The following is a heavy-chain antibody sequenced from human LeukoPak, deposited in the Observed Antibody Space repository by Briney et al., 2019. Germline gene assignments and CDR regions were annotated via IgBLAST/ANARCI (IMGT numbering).Heavy chain of an antibody. CDR3: ARPPYSGSYYAFDI. J-gene: IGHJ3*02. Sequence: ASVKVSCKASGYTFTSYDINWVRQATGQGLEWMGWMNPNSGNTGYAQKFQGRVTMTRNTSISTAYMELSRLRSDDTAVYYCARPPYSGSYYAFDIWGQGTMVTVSS. D-gene: IGHD1-26*01. CDR2: MNPNSGNT. V-gene: IGHV1-8*01. CDR1: GYTFTSYD.